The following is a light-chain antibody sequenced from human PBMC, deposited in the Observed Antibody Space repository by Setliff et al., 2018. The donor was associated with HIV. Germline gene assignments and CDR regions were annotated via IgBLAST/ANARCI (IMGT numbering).Light chain of an antibody. V-gene: IGLV2-23*01. J-gene: IGLJ3*02. Sequence: QSVLTQPASVSGSPGQSITISCTGTSSDFGTYNLVSWYQQYPGKAPKLMIYEGNKRPSGVSNRFSGSKSGNTASLTISGLQAEDEADYYCCSYAGSNTGVFGGGTQLTVL. CDR3: CSYAGSNTGV. CDR2: EGN. CDR1: SSDFGTYNL.